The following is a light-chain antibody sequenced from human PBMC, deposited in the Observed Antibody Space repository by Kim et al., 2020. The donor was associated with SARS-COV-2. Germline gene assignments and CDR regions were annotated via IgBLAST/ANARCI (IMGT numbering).Light chain of an antibody. V-gene: IGKV1-27*01. Sequence: DIQMTQSPSSLSASVGDRVNITCRASQGISNSLAWFQQKPGKAPKVLIYAASTLQSGGPSRFSGSGSGTDFTLTISSLQPEDVATYYCQKYNAAPWTFGQGTKVDIK. CDR3: QKYNAAPWT. J-gene: IGKJ1*01. CDR2: AAS. CDR1: QGISNS.